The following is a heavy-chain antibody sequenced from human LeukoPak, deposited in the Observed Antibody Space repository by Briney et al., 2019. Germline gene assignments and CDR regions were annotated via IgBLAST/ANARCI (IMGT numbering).Heavy chain of an antibody. D-gene: IGHD3-10*01. J-gene: IGHJ5*02. CDR3: ASLYGSGSYTYNWFDP. CDR1: GGSISSGDYY. V-gene: IGHV4-30-4*01. CDR2: IYYSGST. Sequence: SETLSLTCTVSGGSISSGDYYWSWIRQPPGKGLEWNGYIYYSGSTYYNPSLKSRVTISVDTSKNQFSLKLSSVTAADTAVYYCASLYGSGSYTYNWFDPWGQRTLVTVSS.